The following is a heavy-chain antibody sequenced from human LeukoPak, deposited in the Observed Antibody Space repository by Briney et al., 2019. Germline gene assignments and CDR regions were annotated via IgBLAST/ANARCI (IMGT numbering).Heavy chain of an antibody. CDR3: ARGARLGYSSGWYHGI. CDR2: IRYDGSNK. J-gene: IGHJ3*02. V-gene: IGHV3-30*02. CDR1: GFTFSSYG. D-gene: IGHD6-19*01. Sequence: PGGSLRLSCAASGFTFSSYGMHWVRQAPGKGLEWVAFIRYDGSNKYYADSVKGRFTISRDNSKNTLYLQMNSLRADDTAVYYCARGARLGYSSGWYHGIWGQGTMVTVSS.